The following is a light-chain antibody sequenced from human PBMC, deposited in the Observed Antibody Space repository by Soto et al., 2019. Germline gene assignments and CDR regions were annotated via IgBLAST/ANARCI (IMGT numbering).Light chain of an antibody. CDR2: GAS. CDR1: QSVSSSY. Sequence: EVVLTQSPGTLSLSPGERATLSCRASQSVSSSYLAWYQQKPGQAPRLLIYGASSRATGIPDRFSGSGSRTDSPLTISRQQAEDSAVYYWQQYGSSPRTFGQGTKVEIK. V-gene: IGKV3-20*01. CDR3: QQYGSSPRT. J-gene: IGKJ1*01.